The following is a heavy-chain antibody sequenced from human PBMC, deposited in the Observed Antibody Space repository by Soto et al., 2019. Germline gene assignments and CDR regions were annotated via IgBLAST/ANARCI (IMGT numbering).Heavy chain of an antibody. CDR2: ISYDGSNK. CDR3: ARAYSSLTYYYYGMDV. V-gene: IGHV3-30*03. Sequence: GGSLRLSCAASGFTFSSYGMHWVRQAPGKGLEWVAVISYDGSNKYYADSVKDRFTISRDNSKNTLYLQMNSLRAEDTAVYYCARAYSSLTYYYYGMDVWGQGTTVTVSS. J-gene: IGHJ6*02. CDR1: GFTFSSYG. D-gene: IGHD6-13*01.